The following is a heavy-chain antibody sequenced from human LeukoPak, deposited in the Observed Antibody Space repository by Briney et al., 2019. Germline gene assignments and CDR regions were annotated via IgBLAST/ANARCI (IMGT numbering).Heavy chain of an antibody. CDR2: ISSRGSNK. D-gene: IGHD1-26*01. CDR1: GLTFSDYY. J-gene: IGHJ4*02. CDR3: ARSTYSGSYYYFDY. V-gene: IGHV3-11*01. Sequence: PGGSLRLSCAASGLTFSDYYMSWLRQAPGKGLEWVSYISSRGSNKHYADSVKGRFTISRDNAKNSLYLQMNSLRDEDTAAYYCARSTYSGSYYYFDYWGQGTLVTVSS.